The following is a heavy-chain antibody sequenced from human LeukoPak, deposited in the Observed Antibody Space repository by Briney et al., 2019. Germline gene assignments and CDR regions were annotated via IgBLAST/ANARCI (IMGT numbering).Heavy chain of an antibody. J-gene: IGHJ6*02. D-gene: IGHD3-10*01. Sequence: GGSLRLSCAASVFTFSSYSMHWVREAPGKGLEWVAVISYDGSNKYYADSVKGRFTISRDNSKNTLYLQMNSLRAEDTAVYYCARAGSYYYYGMDVWGQGTTVTVSS. V-gene: IGHV3-30*04. CDR3: ARAGSYYYYGMDV. CDR2: ISYDGSNK. CDR1: VFTFSSYS.